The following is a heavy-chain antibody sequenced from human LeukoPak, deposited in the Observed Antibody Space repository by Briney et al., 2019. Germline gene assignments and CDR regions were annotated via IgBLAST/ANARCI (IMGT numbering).Heavy chain of an antibody. Sequence: PGGSLRLSGAASGFTFDDYGMSWVRQAPGKGLEWVSGINWNGGSTGYADSVKGRFTISRDNAKNSLYLQLNSLRAEDTALYYCARDLVYYDYVWGSYRRGAPFDYWGQGTLVTVSS. J-gene: IGHJ4*02. D-gene: IGHD3-16*02. V-gene: IGHV3-20*04. CDR2: INWNGGST. CDR3: ARDLVYYDYVWGSYRRGAPFDY. CDR1: GFTFDDYG.